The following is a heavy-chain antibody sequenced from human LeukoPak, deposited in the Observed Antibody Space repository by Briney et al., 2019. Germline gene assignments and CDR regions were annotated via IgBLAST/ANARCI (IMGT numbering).Heavy chain of an antibody. CDR3: ARVSGSGSYYPDY. D-gene: IGHD3-10*01. J-gene: IGHJ4*02. V-gene: IGHV3-11*05. CDR2: ISPNSTYT. Sequence: PGGSLRLSCAASGFTFNDYYMSWIRQAPGKGLQCFSYISPNSTYTNYADSVKGRVTISRDNAKNSLYLQMNSLRAEDKAVYYCARVSGSGSYYPDYWGQGTLVTVSS. CDR1: GFTFNDYY.